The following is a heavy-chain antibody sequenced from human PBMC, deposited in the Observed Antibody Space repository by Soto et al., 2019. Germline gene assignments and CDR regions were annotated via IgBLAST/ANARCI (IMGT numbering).Heavy chain of an antibody. D-gene: IGHD3-10*01. CDR2: IYPRGTT. J-gene: IGHJ4*02. V-gene: IGHV4-59*01. CDR3: ARAIRRGGGFDY. Sequence: QVQLQESGPGLVKPSETLSLTCTVSGGSISSYYWSWIRQPPGKGLEWIGYIYPRGTTNYSPSLKSPVTITADMSQNLFSLKLSSVTAADTAAYFCARAIRRGGGFDYWGQGTLVTVSS. CDR1: GGSISSYY.